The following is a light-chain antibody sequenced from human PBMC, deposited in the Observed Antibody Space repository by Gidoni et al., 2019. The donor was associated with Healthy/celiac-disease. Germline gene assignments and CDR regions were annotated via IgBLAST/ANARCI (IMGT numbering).Light chain of an antibody. CDR2: RAS. CDR3: QQYGSSPST. Sequence: EIVLTQSPGTLSLSPGERATLSCRASQSVSSSYLSWYQQKPGQAPRLLIYRASSRATGIPDRVSVSGSGTDFTRTISSLEPEDFSVYYCQQYGSSPSTFGQGTKVEIK. CDR1: QSVSSSY. V-gene: IGKV3-20*01. J-gene: IGKJ1*01.